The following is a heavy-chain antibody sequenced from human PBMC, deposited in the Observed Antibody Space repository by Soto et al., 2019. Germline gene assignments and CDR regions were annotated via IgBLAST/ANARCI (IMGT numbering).Heavy chain of an antibody. V-gene: IGHV1-8*01. CDR1: GYTITSYD. Sequence: ASVKVSCKASGYTITSYDINWVRQATGQGLEWMGWMNPNSGNTGYAQKFQGRVTMTRNTSISTAYMELSSLRSEDTAVYYCARVKDADDAFDIWGQGTMVTVSS. CDR3: ARVKDADDAFDI. CDR2: MNPNSGNT. J-gene: IGHJ3*02.